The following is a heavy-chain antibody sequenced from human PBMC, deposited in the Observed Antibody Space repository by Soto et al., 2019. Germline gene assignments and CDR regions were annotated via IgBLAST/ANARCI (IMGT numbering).Heavy chain of an antibody. D-gene: IGHD3-22*01. J-gene: IGHJ4*02. CDR2: IIPIFGTA. V-gene: IGHV1-69*13. CDR3: ARDYDYYDSSGSLDY. CDR1: GGTFSSYA. Sequence: SVKVSCKASGGTFSSYAISWVRQAPGQGLEWMGGIIPIFGTANYAQKFQGRVTITADESTSTAYMELSSLRSEDTAVYYCARDYDYYDSSGSLDYWGQGTLVTVSS.